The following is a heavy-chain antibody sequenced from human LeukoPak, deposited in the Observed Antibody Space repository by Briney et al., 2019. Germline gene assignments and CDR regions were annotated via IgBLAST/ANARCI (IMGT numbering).Heavy chain of an antibody. CDR3: ARHEYSGSYYGLSWFDP. Sequence: SETLSLTCTVSGGSISSSGYYWGWIRQPPGKGLVGIASIYYSGSTYYNPSLKSRVTISVDTSKNQLSLKLSSLTAADTAVYYCARHEYSGSYYGLSWFDPWGQGTLVTVSS. V-gene: IGHV4-39*01. CDR1: GGSISSSGYY. D-gene: IGHD1-26*01. J-gene: IGHJ5*02. CDR2: IYYSGST.